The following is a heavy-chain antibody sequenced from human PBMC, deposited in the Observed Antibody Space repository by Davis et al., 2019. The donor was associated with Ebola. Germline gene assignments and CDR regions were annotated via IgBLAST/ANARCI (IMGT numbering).Heavy chain of an antibody. CDR3: ARGEYSGYVFDY. CDR1: GYTFTAFP. D-gene: IGHD5-12*01. CDR2: INAGNGNK. J-gene: IGHJ4*02. Sequence: AASVQVSCKASGYTFTAFPMNWVRQAPGQSLEWMGWINAGNGNKKYSQKFQGRVTITRDTSASTAYMELSSLRSEDTAVYYCARGEYSGYVFDYWGQGTLVTVSS. V-gene: IGHV1-3*01.